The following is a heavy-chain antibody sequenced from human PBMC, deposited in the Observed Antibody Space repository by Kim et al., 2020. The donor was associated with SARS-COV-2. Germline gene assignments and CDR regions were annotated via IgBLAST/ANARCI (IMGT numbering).Heavy chain of an antibody. V-gene: IGHV4-34*01. Sequence: SETRSLTCAVYGGSFSGYYWSWIRQPPGKGLEWIGEINHSGSTNYNPSLKSRVTISVDTSKNQFSLKLSSVTAADTAVYYCARGLYDIIDYWGQGTLVTVSS. CDR2: INHSGST. J-gene: IGHJ4*02. CDR3: ARGLYDIIDY. CDR1: GGSFSGYY. D-gene: IGHD3-9*01.